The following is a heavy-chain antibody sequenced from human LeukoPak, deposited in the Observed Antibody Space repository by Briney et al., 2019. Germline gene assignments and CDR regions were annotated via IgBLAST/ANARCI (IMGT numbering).Heavy chain of an antibody. CDR2: IYYGGST. V-gene: IGHV4-39*01. CDR1: AGSISSSSYD. Sequence: PSETLSLTCTVSAGSISSSSYDSGWIRQPPGKGLEWIVSIYYGGSTYYNPSLKSRVNISVDTSKNQFSLKLSSVTAADTAVYYCARQSYDDRPFDYWGQGTLVTVSS. CDR3: ARQSYDDRPFDY. J-gene: IGHJ4*02. D-gene: IGHD3-3*01.